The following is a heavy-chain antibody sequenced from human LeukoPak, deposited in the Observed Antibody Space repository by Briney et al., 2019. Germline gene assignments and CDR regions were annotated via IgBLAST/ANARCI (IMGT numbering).Heavy chain of an antibody. D-gene: IGHD2-2*01. CDR3: ARGREIVVVPAASLNDF. CDR2: MNSNTGDT. Sequence: ASVKVSCKPSGYSFTNYDINSVRQATGQGLEWMGYMNSNTGDTGYAQKFQGRVTMTKDTNISPAYMELTSLGSEDTAVYYCARGREIVVVPAASLNDFWGQGTLVTVSS. CDR1: GYSFTNYD. V-gene: IGHV1-8*01. J-gene: IGHJ4*02.